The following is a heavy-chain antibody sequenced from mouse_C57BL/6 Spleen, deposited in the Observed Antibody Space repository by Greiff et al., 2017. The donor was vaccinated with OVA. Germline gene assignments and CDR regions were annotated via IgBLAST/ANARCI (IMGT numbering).Heavy chain of an antibody. CDR2: ISDGGSYT. D-gene: IGHD2-1*01. V-gene: IGHV5-4*01. Sequence: EVMLVESGGGLVKPGGSLKLSCAASGFTFSSYAMSWVRQTPEKRLEWVATISDGGSYTYYPDNVKGRFTISRDNAKNNLYLQMSHLKSEDTAMYYCARDGDYYGNYERFAYWGQGTLVTVSA. J-gene: IGHJ3*01. CDR3: ARDGDYYGNYERFAY. CDR1: GFTFSSYA.